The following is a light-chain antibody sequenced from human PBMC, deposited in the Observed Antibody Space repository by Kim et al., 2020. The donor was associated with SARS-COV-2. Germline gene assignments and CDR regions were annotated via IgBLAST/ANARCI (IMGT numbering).Light chain of an antibody. CDR2: YDS. J-gene: IGLJ2*01. Sequence: APGKTATIICGGNNIGSKSVHWYQQKPGQAPVLVIYYDSDRPSGIPERFSGSNSGNTATLTISRVEAGDEADYYCQVWNSSSDHPVFGGGTQLTVL. CDR3: QVWNSSSDHPV. CDR1: NIGSKS. V-gene: IGLV3-21*04.